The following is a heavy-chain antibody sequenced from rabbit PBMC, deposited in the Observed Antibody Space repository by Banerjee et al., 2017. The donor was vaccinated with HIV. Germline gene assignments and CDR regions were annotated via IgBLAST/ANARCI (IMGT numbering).Heavy chain of an antibody. D-gene: IGHD6-1*01. CDR2: SNTNSGST. CDR3: ARDAYAYDYVAYALNF. J-gene: IGHJ4*01. CDR1: GFDLSSYYY. Sequence: QEQLEESGGGLVQPEGSLTLTCTASGFDLSSYYYMCWVRQAPGKGLEWIGCSNTNSGSTWYASWVNGRFTISKTSSTTVTLQMTSLTAADTATYFCARDAYAYDYVAYALNFWGPGTLVTVS. V-gene: IGHV1S45*01.